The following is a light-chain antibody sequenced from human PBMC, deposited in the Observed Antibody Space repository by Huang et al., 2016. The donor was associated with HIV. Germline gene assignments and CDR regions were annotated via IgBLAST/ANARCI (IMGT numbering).Light chain of an antibody. CDR1: QGISAY. Sequence: DIQMTPSPSSLSASVGDRVTITCRASQGISAYLNWYQQKPGKAPKLLIYAASTLQSGVPSRFSGSGSGTDFTLTISSLQPADSATYYCQETYSIPYTFGQGTKLEIK. V-gene: IGKV1-39*01. J-gene: IGKJ2*01. CDR2: AAS. CDR3: QETYSIPYT.